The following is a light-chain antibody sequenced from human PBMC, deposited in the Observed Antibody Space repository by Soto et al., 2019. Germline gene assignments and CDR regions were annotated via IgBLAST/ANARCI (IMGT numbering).Light chain of an antibody. Sequence: QSVLTQPPSVSGAPGQRVTIPCTGSSSNIGAGYDVHWYQQLPGTAPKLLIFRNNNRPSGVPDRFSGSKSGTSASLAITGLQAEDEADYYCAAWDDSLSVLYVFGTGTKVTVL. CDR1: SSNIGAGYD. CDR2: RNN. J-gene: IGLJ1*01. V-gene: IGLV1-40*01. CDR3: AAWDDSLSVLYV.